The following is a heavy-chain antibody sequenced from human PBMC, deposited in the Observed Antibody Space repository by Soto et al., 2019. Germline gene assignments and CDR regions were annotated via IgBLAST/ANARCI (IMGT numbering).Heavy chain of an antibody. J-gene: IGHJ4*02. D-gene: IGHD6-19*01. CDR1: GFTFSSYA. Sequence: TGGSLRLSCAASGFTFSSYAMHWVRQAPGKGLEWVAVISYDGSNKYYADSVKGRFTISRDNSKNTLYLQMNSLRAEDTAVYYCARGGAVAVAAYFDYWGQGTLVTVSS. CDR2: ISYDGSNK. CDR3: ARGGAVAVAAYFDY. V-gene: IGHV3-30-3*01.